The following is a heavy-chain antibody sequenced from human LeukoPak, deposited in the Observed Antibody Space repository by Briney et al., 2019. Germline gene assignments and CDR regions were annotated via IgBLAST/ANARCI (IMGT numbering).Heavy chain of an antibody. CDR3: ARESKYYDILTGAFDI. CDR2: ISACNGNT. Sequence: ASVKVSCKASGYTFTSYAITWVRQAPGQGLEWMGWISACNGNTNYAQKFQGRVTMTRNTSISTAYMELSSLRSEDTAVYYCARESKYYDILTGAFDIWGQGTMVTVSS. J-gene: IGHJ3*02. D-gene: IGHD3-9*01. V-gene: IGHV1-18*01. CDR1: GYTFTSYA.